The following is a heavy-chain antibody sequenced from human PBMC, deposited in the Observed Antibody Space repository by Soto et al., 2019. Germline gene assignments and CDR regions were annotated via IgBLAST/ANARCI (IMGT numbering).Heavy chain of an antibody. J-gene: IGHJ4*02. CDR1: GFTFSSYS. CDR3: ARDEYYTIGSGFEY. D-gene: IGHD1-26*01. CDR2: IWYDGSNK. V-gene: IGHV3-33*08. Sequence: GGSLRLSCAASGFTFSSYSMNWVRQAPGNGLEWVADIWYDGSNKYYADSVKGRFTISRDNSKNTLYLQMNSLRAEDTAVYYCARDEYYTIGSGFEYWGQGTLVTVSS.